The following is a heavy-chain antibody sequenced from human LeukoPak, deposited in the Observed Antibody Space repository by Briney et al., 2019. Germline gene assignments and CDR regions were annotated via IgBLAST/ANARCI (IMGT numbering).Heavy chain of an antibody. D-gene: IGHD2-8*02. V-gene: IGHV3-11*06. Sequence: GGSLRLSCTASGFSFSDYYMSWIRQAPGKGLEWISYISSRSTYISDADSVKGRFTISRDNAKNLLFLQMNSLRVEDTALYYCARGGTGAFDYWGQGVLVTVSS. CDR2: ISSRSTYI. CDR1: GFSFSDYY. J-gene: IGHJ4*02. CDR3: ARGGTGAFDY.